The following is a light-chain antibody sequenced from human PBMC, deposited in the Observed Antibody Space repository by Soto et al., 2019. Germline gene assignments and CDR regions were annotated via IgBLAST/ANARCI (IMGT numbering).Light chain of an antibody. CDR2: GAS. Sequence: EIVLTQSPSTLSLSPGERATLSCRASQSVSSSYLAWYQQKPGQAPRLLIYGASSRATGIPDRFSGSGSGTDFTLTISSLQSEDFAVYYCQQYNKWPLTFGPGTNVDIK. CDR1: QSVSSSY. CDR3: QQYNKWPLT. V-gene: IGKV3-20*01. J-gene: IGKJ3*01.